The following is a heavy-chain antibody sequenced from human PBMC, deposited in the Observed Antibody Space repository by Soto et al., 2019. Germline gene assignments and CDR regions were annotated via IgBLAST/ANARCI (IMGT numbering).Heavy chain of an antibody. Sequence: QLQLQESGPGLVKPSETLSLTCTVSGASVTSSTYYWGWIRQPPGKGLEWIGSIYYSGGTYYNPSLRSRVTISVDTSKNQVSLKLTSVTAADTAVYYCANDYGDYKSYYGMDVWGQGTTVTVSS. CDR1: GASVTSSTYY. D-gene: IGHD4-17*01. V-gene: IGHV4-39*01. J-gene: IGHJ6*01. CDR2: IYYSGGT. CDR3: ANDYGDYKSYYGMDV.